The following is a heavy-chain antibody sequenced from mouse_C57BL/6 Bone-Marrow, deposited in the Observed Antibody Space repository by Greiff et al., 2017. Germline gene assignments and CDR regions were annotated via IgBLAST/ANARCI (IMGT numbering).Heavy chain of an antibody. D-gene: IGHD5-1-1*01. V-gene: IGHV1-81*01. J-gene: IGHJ2*01. Sequence: VQLQQSGAELARPGASVKLSCKASGYTFTSYGISWVKQRTGQGLEWIGEIYPRSGNTYYNEKFKGKATLTADKSSSTAYMELRSLTSEDSAVYFCARWGVIPTLYYFDYWGQGTTLTVSS. CDR2: IYPRSGNT. CDR1: GYTFTSYG. CDR3: ARWGVIPTLYYFDY.